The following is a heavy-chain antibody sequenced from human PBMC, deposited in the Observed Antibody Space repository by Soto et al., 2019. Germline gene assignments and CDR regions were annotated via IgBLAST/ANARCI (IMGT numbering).Heavy chain of an antibody. CDR3: ARDGTRDDTLTGFDY. CDR2: ISPYNGNT. CDR1: GYTFTRYG. V-gene: IGHV1-18*01. J-gene: IGHJ4*02. Sequence: QVQLVQSGAEVKKPGASVKVSCNTSGYTFTRYGISWVRQAPGQGLEWMGWISPYNGNTNYAQKLQGRVTMTTHTSXXTAYMELRSLRSDDTAVYYCARDGTRDDTLTGFDYWGQGTLVTVSS. D-gene: IGHD1-7*01.